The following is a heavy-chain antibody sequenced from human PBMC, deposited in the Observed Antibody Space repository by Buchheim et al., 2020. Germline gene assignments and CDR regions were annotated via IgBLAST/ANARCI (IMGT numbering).Heavy chain of an antibody. Sequence: QVQLQESGPGLAKLSETLSLTCTVSGGSISSYYWTWIRQPPGKGLDWIGYIYYSGSTNYNPSLKSPVPISLDTSKNTFSLTLSSVTAADTAVYYCARASNRWDSWFDPWGQGTL. V-gene: IGHV4-59*01. J-gene: IGHJ5*02. CDR2: IYYSGST. CDR1: GGSISSYY. D-gene: IGHD2/OR15-2a*01. CDR3: ARASNRWDSWFDP.